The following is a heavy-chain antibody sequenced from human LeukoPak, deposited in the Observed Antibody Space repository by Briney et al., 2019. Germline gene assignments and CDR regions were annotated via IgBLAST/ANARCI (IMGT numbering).Heavy chain of an antibody. J-gene: IGHJ4*02. D-gene: IGHD4-17*01. CDR3: AREGNLYGDSPPYFDY. CDR1: GGSISSGGYY. V-gene: IGHV4-30-2*01. Sequence: SETLSLTCTVSGGSISSGGYYWSWIRQPPGTGLEWIGYIYHSGSTYYNPSLKSRVTISVDRSKNQFSLKLSSVTAADTAVYYCAREGNLYGDSPPYFDYWGQGTLVTVSS. CDR2: IYHSGST.